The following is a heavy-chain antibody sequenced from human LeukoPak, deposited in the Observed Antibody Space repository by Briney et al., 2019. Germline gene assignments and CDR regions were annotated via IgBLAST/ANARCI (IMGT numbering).Heavy chain of an antibody. CDR1: GGSMSRSSFY. D-gene: IGHD3-16*01. V-gene: IGHV4-39*07. CDR3: ARDRHVTDKLGGDAFDI. CDR2: VYYSGST. J-gene: IGHJ3*02. Sequence: SETLSLTCSVSGGSMSRSSFYWGWIRQSPGKGLEWIGGVYYSGSTYYNPSLKSRVTISVDTSKNQFSLILSSVTAADTAVYFCARDRHVTDKLGGDAFDIWGQGTTVTVS.